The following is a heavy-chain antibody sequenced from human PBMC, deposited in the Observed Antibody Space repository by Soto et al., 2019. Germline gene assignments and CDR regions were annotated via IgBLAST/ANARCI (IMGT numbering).Heavy chain of an antibody. D-gene: IGHD1-1*01. Sequence: PGGSLRLSCAASGPTFSSSAMNWVRQAPGKGLEWVSIISDSGGRTYYADSVKGRFTISRDNSKNTLYLQMNSLRAEDTAMYYCEKSLNIHWQNWFDLWGQGTLVTVSS. CDR1: GPTFSSSA. CDR3: EKSLNIHWQNWFDL. J-gene: IGHJ5*02. CDR2: ISDSGGRT. V-gene: IGHV3-23*01.